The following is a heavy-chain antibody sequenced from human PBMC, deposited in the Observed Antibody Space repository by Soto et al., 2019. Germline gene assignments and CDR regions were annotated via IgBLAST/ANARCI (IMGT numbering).Heavy chain of an antibody. CDR3: ALGYYYDSSGRTYYFDY. Sequence: ASVKVSCKASGYTFTSYGISWVRQAPGQGLEWMGWISAYNGNTNYAQKLQGRVTMTTDTSTSTAYMELRSLRSDDTAVYYCALGYYYDSSGRTYYFDYWGQGTLVTVSS. D-gene: IGHD3-22*01. CDR1: GYTFTSYG. CDR2: ISAYNGNT. V-gene: IGHV1-18*01. J-gene: IGHJ4*02.